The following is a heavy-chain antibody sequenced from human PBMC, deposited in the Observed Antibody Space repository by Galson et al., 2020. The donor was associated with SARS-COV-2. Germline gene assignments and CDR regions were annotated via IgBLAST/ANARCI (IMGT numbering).Heavy chain of an antibody. CDR3: VSFFDFWNGYFDN. J-gene: IGHJ4*02. V-gene: IGHV4-38-2*01. CDR1: GYSLTRTYY. D-gene: IGHD3-3*01. Sequence: SQTLSLTCVVSGYSLTRTYYWGWVRQSPGKGLEWIGSINYGGRTSTIYFNPSFNSRAALSVDASRNQFSLNLTSVTAADTAIYYCVSFFDFWNGYFDNWGRGTLVSVSS. CDR2: INYGGRTSTI.